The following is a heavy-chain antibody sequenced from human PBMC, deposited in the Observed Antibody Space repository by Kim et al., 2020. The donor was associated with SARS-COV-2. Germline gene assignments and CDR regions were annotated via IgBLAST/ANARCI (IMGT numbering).Heavy chain of an antibody. Sequence: ASVKVSCKASGYTFTSYAMHWVRQAPGQRLEWMGWINAGNGNTKYSQKFQGRVTITRDTSASTAYMELSSLRSEDTAVYYCASPISGYTRYYYGMDVWGQGTTVTVSS. CDR3: ASPISGYTRYYYGMDV. J-gene: IGHJ6*02. V-gene: IGHV1-3*01. D-gene: IGHD6-13*01. CDR2: INAGNGNT. CDR1: GYTFTSYA.